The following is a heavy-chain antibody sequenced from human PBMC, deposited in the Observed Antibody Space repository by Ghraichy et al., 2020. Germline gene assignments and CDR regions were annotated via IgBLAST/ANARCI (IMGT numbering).Heavy chain of an antibody. CDR1: GYSISSGYY. J-gene: IGHJ6*02. D-gene: IGHD2-21*02. V-gene: IGHV4-38-2*01. Sequence: SQTLSLTCAVSGYSISSGYYWGWFRRPPGKGLEWVASLYHSGATFYKASLKTRVTISVDTSKNHFSLKVRSVTAADTAVYYCARTLQSDYYFYGVEVWGRGTTVTVSS. CDR2: LYHSGAT. CDR3: ARTLQSDYYFYGVEV.